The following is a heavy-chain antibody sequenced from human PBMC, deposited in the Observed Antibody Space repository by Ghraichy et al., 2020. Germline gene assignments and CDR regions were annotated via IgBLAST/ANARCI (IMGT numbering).Heavy chain of an antibody. D-gene: IGHD3-16*02. V-gene: IGHV1-69*06. J-gene: IGHJ6*02. CDR3: ARPDGDSRGVIDLGYYCMDV. Sequence: SVKVSCKASGGTFSSYAISWVRQAPGQGLEWMGGIIPIFGTANYAQKFQGRVTITADKSTSTAYMELSSLRSEDTAVYYCARPDGDSRGVIDLGYYCMDVWGQGTTVTVSS. CDR1: GGTFSSYA. CDR2: IIPIFGTA.